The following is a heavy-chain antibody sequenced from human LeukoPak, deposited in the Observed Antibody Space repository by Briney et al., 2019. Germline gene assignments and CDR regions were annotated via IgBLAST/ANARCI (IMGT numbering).Heavy chain of an antibody. V-gene: IGHV1-24*01. J-gene: IGHJ3*02. CDR1: GYTLTELS. Sequence: ASVKVSCKVSGYTLTELSMHWVRQAPGKGLEWMGGFDPEDGETIYAQKFQGRVTMTEDTSTDTAYMELSSLRSEDTAVYYCATDQPNDYGDAFDIWGQGTMVTVSS. D-gene: IGHD4-17*01. CDR3: ATDQPNDYGDAFDI. CDR2: FDPEDGET.